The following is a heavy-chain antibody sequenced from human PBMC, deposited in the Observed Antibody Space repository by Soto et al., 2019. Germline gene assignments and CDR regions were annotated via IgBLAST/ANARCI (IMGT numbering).Heavy chain of an antibody. CDR3: TSVSYNNMPIVRFDY. V-gene: IGHV3-15*07. J-gene: IGHJ4*01. CDR2: IKSKADGGTT. D-gene: IGHD1-20*01. CDR1: GFILSNAW. Sequence: GGSLRLSCAASGFILSNAWINWFRQAPGKGLEWVGRIKSKADGGTTDFAAPVKGRFAISRDDSKNMMYMEMSSLRTEDTAVYYCTSVSYNNMPIVRFDYCSQRTPVTVS.